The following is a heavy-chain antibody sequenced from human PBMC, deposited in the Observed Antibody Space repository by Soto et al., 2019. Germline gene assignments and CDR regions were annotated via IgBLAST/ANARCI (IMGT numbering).Heavy chain of an antibody. CDR1: GFMFSDYY. V-gene: IGHV3-11*03. CDR2: INTISDT. CDR3: ARGHYSMDF. J-gene: IGHJ6*02. Sequence: QVQLMQSGGGLVKPGGSLRLSCAASGFMFSDYYMTWIRQTPVRGLEWVAYINTISDTNYAKSVRGRFTIYRDNASNSLYLQMNSLRVEDSAVYYCARGHYSMDFWGQGTTVTVSS.